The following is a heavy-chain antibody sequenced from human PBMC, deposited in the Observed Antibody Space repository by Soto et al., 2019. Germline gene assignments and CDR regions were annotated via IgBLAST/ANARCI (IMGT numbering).Heavy chain of an antibody. CDR1: GYTFTSYG. J-gene: IGHJ6*02. CDR2: ISAYNGNT. D-gene: IGHD2-2*01. CDR3: ASEELVVVVPAAVRGYYYGMDV. Sequence: ASLKVSCKASGYTFTSYGISWVRQAPGQGLEWMGWISAYNGNTNYAQKLQGRVTMTTDTSTSTAYMELSSLRSEDTAVYYCASEELVVVVPAAVRGYYYGMDVWGQGTTVTVSS. V-gene: IGHV1-18*01.